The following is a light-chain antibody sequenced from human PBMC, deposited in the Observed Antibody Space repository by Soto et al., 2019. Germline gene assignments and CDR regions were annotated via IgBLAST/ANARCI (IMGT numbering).Light chain of an antibody. Sequence: EVLMTQSPATLSVSPGERATLSCRASQSISTNLAWFHQKPGQAPRLLIYAASTRATGIPARFSGSGSGTEFTLTISSLQSEDFAVYYCQQYNNWPPYTFGQGTKLEIK. CDR1: QSISTN. CDR3: QQYNNWPPYT. CDR2: AAS. J-gene: IGKJ2*01. V-gene: IGKV3-15*01.